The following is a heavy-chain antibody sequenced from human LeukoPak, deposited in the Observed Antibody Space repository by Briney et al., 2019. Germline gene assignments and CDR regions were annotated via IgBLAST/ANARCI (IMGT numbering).Heavy chain of an antibody. V-gene: IGHV3-53*01. CDR1: GFTVSNTY. Sequence: GGSLRLSCAASGFTVSNTYMSWVRQAPGKGLEWVSIIYSGGGTCYADSVKGRFTISRDNSRNTLYLQMNSLRAEDTALYYCARDNYDSSGFAWGQGTLVTVSS. CDR3: ARDNYDSSGFA. CDR2: IYSGGGT. D-gene: IGHD3-22*01. J-gene: IGHJ4*02.